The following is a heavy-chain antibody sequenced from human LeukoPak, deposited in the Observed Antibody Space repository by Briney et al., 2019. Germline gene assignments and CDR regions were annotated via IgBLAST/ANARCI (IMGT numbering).Heavy chain of an antibody. CDR3: AKSPPVVVVVAATLVQH. J-gene: IGHJ1*01. V-gene: IGHV3-23*01. CDR2: ISGSGGSP. CDR1: GFTFSSYA. D-gene: IGHD2-15*01. Sequence: GGSLRLSCAASGFTFSSYAMSWVRQAPGKGLEWVSAISGSGGSPYYADSVKGRFTISRDNSKNTLYLQMNSLRAEDTAVYYCAKSPPVVVVVAATLVQHWGQGTLVTVSS.